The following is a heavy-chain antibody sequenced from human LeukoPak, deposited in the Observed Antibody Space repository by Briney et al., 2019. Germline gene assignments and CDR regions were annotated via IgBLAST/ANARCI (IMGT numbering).Heavy chain of an antibody. CDR2: IKQDGSKK. D-gene: IGHD3-10*01. J-gene: IGHJ3*02. CDR3: ASRHKNGYYGSGSWFDAFDI. CDR1: GFTFSSYW. V-gene: IGHV3-7*01. Sequence: PGGSLRLSCAASGFTFSSYWMSWVRQAPGKGLEWVANIKQDGSKKYYVDSVKGRFTISRDNAKNSLYLQMNSLRAEDTAVYYCASRHKNGYYGSGSWFDAFDIWGQGTMVTVSS.